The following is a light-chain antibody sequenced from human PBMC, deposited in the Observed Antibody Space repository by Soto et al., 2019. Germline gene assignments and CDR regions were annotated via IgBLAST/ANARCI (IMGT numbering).Light chain of an antibody. J-gene: IGKJ5*01. Sequence: EIVLTQSPATLSVSPGERAILSCRASQSISTKLAWYQQKPGRAPRLLIYGASTRATGIPARFSGSGSGTEFTLTINSLQSEDFAVYYCQEYNKWFSISFGQGTRLRLN. CDR3: QEYNKWFSIS. V-gene: IGKV3-15*01. CDR1: QSISTK. CDR2: GAS.